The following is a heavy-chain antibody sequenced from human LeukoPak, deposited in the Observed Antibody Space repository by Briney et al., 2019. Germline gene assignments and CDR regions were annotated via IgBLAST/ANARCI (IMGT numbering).Heavy chain of an antibody. CDR3: ARDCSATGAPAL. J-gene: IGHJ4*02. D-gene: IGHD1-1*01. V-gene: IGHV3-21*01. Sequence: KPGGSLRLSCAASGFTFSSYSMNWVRQAPGKGLEWVSSISSSSSYIYYADSVKGRFTISRDNAKNSLYLQMNSLRAEDTAVYYCARDCSATGAPALWGQGTLVTVSS. CDR1: GFTFSSYS. CDR2: ISSSSSYI.